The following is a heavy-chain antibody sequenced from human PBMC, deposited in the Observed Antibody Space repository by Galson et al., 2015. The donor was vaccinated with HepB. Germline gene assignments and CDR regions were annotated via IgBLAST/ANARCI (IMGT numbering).Heavy chain of an antibody. CDR2: ISYDGSNK. CDR3: AKPLRVWSGDFAVVY. CDR1: GFTFSSYG. V-gene: IGHV3-30*18. D-gene: IGHD3-10*01. J-gene: IGHJ4*02. Sequence: SLRLSCAASGFTFSSYGMHWVRQAPGKGLEWVAVISYDGSNKYYADSVKGRFTISRDNSKNTLYLQMNSLRAEDTAVYYCAKPLRVWSGDFAVVYCGQGTLVTVAS.